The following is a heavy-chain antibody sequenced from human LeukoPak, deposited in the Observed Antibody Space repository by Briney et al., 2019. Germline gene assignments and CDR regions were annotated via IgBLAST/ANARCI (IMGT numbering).Heavy chain of an antibody. CDR3: ASQPRWDYGDFFDY. V-gene: IGHV4-39*01. D-gene: IGHD4-17*01. J-gene: IGHJ4*02. CDR1: GGSLSSSSYY. Sequence: SETLSLTCSVSGGSLSSSSYYWGWIRQPPGKELEWIGSIYYSGSTYYNPSHKSRATICVDTSKTPFSMKLSSVTATDTAVYYCASQPRWDYGDFFDYWGQGMLGTVSS. CDR2: IYYSGST.